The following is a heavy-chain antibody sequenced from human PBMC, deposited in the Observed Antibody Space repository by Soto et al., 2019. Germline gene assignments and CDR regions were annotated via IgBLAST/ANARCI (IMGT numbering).Heavy chain of an antibody. J-gene: IGHJ4*02. Sequence: SQTLSLTCTVSGGSISSYYWSWIRQPPGKGLEWIGYIYYSGSTNYNPSLKSRVTISVDTSKNQFSLKLSSVTAADTAVYYCARDNGEVTFDYWGQGTLVTVSS. D-gene: IGHD3-10*01. CDR3: ARDNGEVTFDY. CDR1: GGSISSYY. V-gene: IGHV4-59*01. CDR2: IYYSGST.